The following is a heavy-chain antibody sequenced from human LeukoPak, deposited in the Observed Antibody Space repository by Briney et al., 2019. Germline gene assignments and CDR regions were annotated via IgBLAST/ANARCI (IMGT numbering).Heavy chain of an antibody. D-gene: IGHD3-10*01. J-gene: IGHJ5*02. CDR3: ARVQVYYGSGENWFDP. CDR1: GYSISSGYY. V-gene: IGHV4-38-2*02. CDR2: IYHSGST. Sequence: PSETLSLTCTVSGYSISSGYYWGWIRQPPGKGLEWIGSIYHSGSTYYNPSLKSRVTISVDTSKNQFSLKLSSVTAADTAVYYCARVQVYYGSGENWFDPWGQGTLVTVSS.